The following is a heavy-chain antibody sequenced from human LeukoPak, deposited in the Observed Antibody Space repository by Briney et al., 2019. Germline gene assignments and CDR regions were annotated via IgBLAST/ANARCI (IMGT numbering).Heavy chain of an antibody. V-gene: IGHV4-34*01. J-gene: IGHJ4*02. Sequence: SETLSLTCAVYGGSFSGYYWSWIRQPPGKGLEWIGEINHSGSTNYNPSLKSRVTISVDTSKNQFSLELSSVTAADTAVYYCASGPLSGTRDFDYWGQGTLVTVTS. CDR3: ASGPLSGTRDFDY. D-gene: IGHD1/OR15-1a*01. CDR2: INHSGST. CDR1: GGSFSGYY.